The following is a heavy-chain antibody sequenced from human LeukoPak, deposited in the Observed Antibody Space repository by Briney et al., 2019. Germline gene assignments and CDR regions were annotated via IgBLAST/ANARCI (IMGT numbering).Heavy chain of an antibody. V-gene: IGHV4-59*12. Sequence: SETLSLTCAVSGGSINNYYWTWIRQPPGKGLEWIGYIYYSGSTKYNPSLESRVTISVDTSKNQFSLRLTSVTAADTAVYYCAKGHRYSSGWYWSHWFDPWGQGTLVTVSS. CDR3: AKGHRYSSGWYWSHWFDP. D-gene: IGHD6-19*01. CDR1: GGSINNYY. J-gene: IGHJ5*02. CDR2: IYYSGST.